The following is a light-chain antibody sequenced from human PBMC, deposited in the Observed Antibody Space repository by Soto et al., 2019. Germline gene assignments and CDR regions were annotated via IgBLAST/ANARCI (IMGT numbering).Light chain of an antibody. CDR2: AAS. Sequence: DIQMTQSPSSLSASIGDRVTISCRASQGISNDLAWYQQKPGKVPYLLIYAASTSHSGVPSRFRGSGSGTDFTLTISSLQAEDVATYYCQNYNCAPRTFGQGTKVDIK. J-gene: IGKJ1*01. CDR1: QGISND. CDR3: QNYNCAPRT. V-gene: IGKV1-27*01.